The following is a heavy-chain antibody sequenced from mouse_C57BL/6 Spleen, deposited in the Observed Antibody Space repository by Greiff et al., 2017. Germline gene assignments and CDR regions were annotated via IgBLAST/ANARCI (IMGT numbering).Heavy chain of an antibody. CDR2: IDPSDSYT. Sequence: QVQLQQPGAELVMPGASVKLSCKASGYTFTSYWMHWVKQRPGQGLEWIGEIDPSDSYTNYNQKFKGKSTLTVDKSSSTAYMQLSSLTSEDSAVYYCARRYGREYYFDYWGQGTTLTVSS. D-gene: IGHD1-1*01. CDR3: ARRYGREYYFDY. V-gene: IGHV1-69*01. CDR1: GYTFTSYW. J-gene: IGHJ2*01.